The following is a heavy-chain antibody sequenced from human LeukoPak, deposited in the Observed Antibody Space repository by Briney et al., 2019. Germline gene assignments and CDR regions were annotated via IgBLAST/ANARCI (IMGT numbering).Heavy chain of an antibody. CDR1: GGSVSSRNHY. J-gene: IGHJ5*02. V-gene: IGHV4-39*01. CDR3: ARGGYCNTTTCYPERWFDP. CDR2: IYYSGST. Sequence: SETLSLTCTASGGSVSSRNHYWGWIRQPPGKGLEWIGSIYYSGSTSSNPSLKSRVTISVDTSKNQVSLKLNSVTAADTAVYYCARGGYCNTTTCYPERWFDPWGQGTLVTVSS. D-gene: IGHD2-2*01.